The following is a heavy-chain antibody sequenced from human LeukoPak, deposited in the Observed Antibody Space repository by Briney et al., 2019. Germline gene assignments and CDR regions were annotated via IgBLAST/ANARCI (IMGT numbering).Heavy chain of an antibody. CDR2: INHSGST. CDR3: ARLGGTTVTINWFDP. D-gene: IGHD4-17*01. J-gene: IGHJ5*02. CDR1: GGSISDYY. V-gene: IGHV4-34*01. Sequence: SETLSLTCTISGGSISDYYWSWIRQPPGKGLEWIGEINHSGSTNYNPSLKSRVTISVDTSKNQFSLKLSSVTAADTAVYYCARLGGTTVTINWFDPWGQGTLVTVSS.